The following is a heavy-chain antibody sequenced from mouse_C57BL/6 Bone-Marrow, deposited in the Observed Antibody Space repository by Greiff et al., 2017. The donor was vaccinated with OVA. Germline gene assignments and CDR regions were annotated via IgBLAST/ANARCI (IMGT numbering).Heavy chain of an antibody. V-gene: IGHV1-53*01. J-gene: IGHJ4*01. CDR2: INPSNGGT. CDR1: GYTFTSYW. D-gene: IGHD2-5*01. CDR3: ARSGTYYSNYDAMDY. Sequence: QVQLQQPGTELVKPGASVKLSCKASGYTFTSYWMHWVKQRPGQGLEWIGNINPSNGGTNYNEKFKSKATLTVDKSSSTADMQLSSLTSEDSAVYYGARSGTYYSNYDAMDYWGQGNSATVSS.